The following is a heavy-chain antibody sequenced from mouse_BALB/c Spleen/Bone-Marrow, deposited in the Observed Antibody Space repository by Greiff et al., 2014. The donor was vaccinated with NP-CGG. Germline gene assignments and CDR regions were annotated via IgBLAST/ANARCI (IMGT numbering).Heavy chain of an antibody. J-gene: IGHJ2*01. CDR1: GYTFTSYT. V-gene: IGHV1-4*01. CDR3: ARVLRWSLDY. CDR2: INPSSNYT. D-gene: IGHD6-2*01. Sequence: QVQLKESGAELARPGASVKMSCKASGYTFTSYTMHWVKQRPGQGLEWIGFINPSSNYTNYNQKFKDKATLTADKSSSTAYMQLSSLTSEDSAVYYCARVLRWSLDYWGQGPTLTVSS.